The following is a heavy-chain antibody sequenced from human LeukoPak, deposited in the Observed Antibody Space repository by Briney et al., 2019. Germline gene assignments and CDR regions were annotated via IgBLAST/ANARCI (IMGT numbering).Heavy chain of an antibody. CDR3: ARGFRITMVRGVLDAFDI. CDR1: GYTFTSYD. D-gene: IGHD3-10*01. J-gene: IGHJ3*02. CDR2: MNPNSGNT. V-gene: IGHV1-8*01. Sequence: GASVKVSCKASGYTFTSYDINWVRQATGQGLEWMGWMNPNSGNTGYAQKFQGRVTMTRNTSISTAYMELSSLRSEDTAVYYCARGFRITMVRGVLDAFDIWGQGTMVTVSS.